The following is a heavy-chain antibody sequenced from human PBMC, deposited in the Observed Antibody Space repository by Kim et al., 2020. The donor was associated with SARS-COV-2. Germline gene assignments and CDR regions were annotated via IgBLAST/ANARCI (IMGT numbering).Heavy chain of an antibody. D-gene: IGHD6-19*01. V-gene: IGHV1-2*02. CDR3: ARGAVAGNWFDP. J-gene: IGHJ5*02. Sequence: NYAQKFQGRVTMTRDTSISTAYMELSRLRSDDTAVYYCARGAVAGNWFDPWGQGTLVTVSS.